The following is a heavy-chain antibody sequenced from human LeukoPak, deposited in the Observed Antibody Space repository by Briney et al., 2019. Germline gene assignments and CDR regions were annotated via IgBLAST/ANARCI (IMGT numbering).Heavy chain of an antibody. D-gene: IGHD6-13*01. J-gene: IGHJ4*02. CDR1: GFTFSSYS. V-gene: IGHV3-21*01. CDR3: AKESSNWYYFDY. Sequence: GGSPRLSCAASGFTFSSYSMHWVRQAPGKGLEWVSSITSSSSYIYYADSVKGRFTISRDSAENSLYLQMNSLRAEDTALYFCAKESSNWYYFDYWGQGTLVTVSS. CDR2: ITSSSSYI.